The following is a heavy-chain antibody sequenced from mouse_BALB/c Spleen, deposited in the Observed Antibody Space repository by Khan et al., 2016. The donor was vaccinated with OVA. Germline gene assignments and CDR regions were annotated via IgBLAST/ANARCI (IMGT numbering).Heavy chain of an antibody. D-gene: IGHD1-1*01. V-gene: IGHV5-9-3*01. Sequence: EVALVESGGDFVKPGGSLKLSCSASGFTFSTYAMSWVRQTPEKRLEWVAAISSGGDYIYYPDSVKGRFTISRDNAKNTLYLQMNSLRSEDTAMYYCARHNYGPFAYGGPGTLVTVSA. CDR1: GFTFSTYA. J-gene: IGHJ3*01. CDR3: ARHNYGPFAY. CDR2: ISSGGDYI.